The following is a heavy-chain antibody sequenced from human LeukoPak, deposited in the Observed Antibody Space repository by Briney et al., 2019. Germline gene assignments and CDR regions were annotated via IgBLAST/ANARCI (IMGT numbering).Heavy chain of an antibody. D-gene: IGHD6-6*01. Sequence: SQTLSLTCTVSGGSISSGSYYWSWIRQPAGKGLEWIGRIYTSGSTNYNPSLKSRVTISVDTSKNQFSLKLSSVTAADTAVYYCASEPSIAARNHYYYYMDVWGKGTTVTVSS. CDR1: GGSISSGSYY. CDR3: ASEPSIAARNHYYYYMDV. CDR2: IYTSGST. V-gene: IGHV4-61*02. J-gene: IGHJ6*03.